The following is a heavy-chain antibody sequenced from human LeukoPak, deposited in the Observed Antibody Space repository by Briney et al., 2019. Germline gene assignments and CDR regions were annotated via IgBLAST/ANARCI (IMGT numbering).Heavy chain of an antibody. V-gene: IGHV1-18*01. CDR1: GYTFTSYG. Sequence: GASVKVSCKASGYTFTSYGISWVRQAPGQGLEWMGWISAYNGNTNYAQKLQGRVTMTTDTSTSTAYMELRSLGSDDTAVYYCARGNYYDSSGYYYYGYWGQGTLVTVSS. D-gene: IGHD3-22*01. J-gene: IGHJ4*02. CDR2: ISAYNGNT. CDR3: ARGNYYDSSGYYYYGY.